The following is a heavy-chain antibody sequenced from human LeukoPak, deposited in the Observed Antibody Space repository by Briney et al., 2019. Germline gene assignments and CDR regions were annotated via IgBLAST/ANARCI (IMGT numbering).Heavy chain of an antibody. V-gene: IGHV4-34*01. Sequence: SETLSLTCSVYGGSFSTYYWSWIRQPPGKGLEWIGEINHSGSTNYNPSLKSRVTISVDTSKNQFSLQLSSVTAADRAVYYCASLYDSSYDYWGQGTLVTVSS. D-gene: IGHD3-22*01. CDR2: INHSGST. CDR1: GGSFSTYY. CDR3: ASLYDSSYDY. J-gene: IGHJ4*02.